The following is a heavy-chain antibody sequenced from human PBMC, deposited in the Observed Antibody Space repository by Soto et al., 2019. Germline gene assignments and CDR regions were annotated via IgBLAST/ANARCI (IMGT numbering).Heavy chain of an antibody. D-gene: IGHD2-15*01. CDR1: GGTFSSYA. V-gene: IGHV1-18*01. CDR3: ATDERDDCSSVNCHYFDH. J-gene: IGHJ4*02. Sequence: ASVKVSCKASGGTFSSYAISWVRQAPGQGLEWIGWISLHNGDTNNAPNLQGRITMTTDTSTNTAYMELRSVRSDDTAVYYCATDERDDCSSVNCHYFDHWGQGSLVTVSS. CDR2: ISLHNGDT.